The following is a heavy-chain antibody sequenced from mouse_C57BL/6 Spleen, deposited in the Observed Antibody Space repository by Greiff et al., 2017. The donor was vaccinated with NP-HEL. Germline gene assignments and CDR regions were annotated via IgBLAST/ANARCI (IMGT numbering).Heavy chain of an antibody. CDR1: GYAFSSYW. CDR3: ARARYGSSYNWYFDV. D-gene: IGHD1-1*01. J-gene: IGHJ1*03. V-gene: IGHV1-80*01. Sequence: VQLQQSGAELVKPGASVKISCKASGYAFSSYWMNWVKQRPGKGLEWIGQIYPGDGDTNYNGKFKGKATLTADKASSTAYMQRSSLTSEDSAVYFCARARYGSSYNWYFDVWGTGTTVTVSS. CDR2: IYPGDGDT.